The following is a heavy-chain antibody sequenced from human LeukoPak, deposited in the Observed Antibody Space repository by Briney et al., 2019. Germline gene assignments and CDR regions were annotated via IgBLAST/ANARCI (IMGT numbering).Heavy chain of an antibody. D-gene: IGHD3-22*01. J-gene: IGHJ4*02. CDR2: IYYSGST. V-gene: IGHV4-59*01. CDR1: GGSISSYY. Sequence: PSETLSLTCTVSGGSISSYYWSWIRQPPGKGLEWIGYIYYSGSTNYNPSLKSRVTISVDTSKNQLSLKLSSVTAADTAVYYCASLYYYDSGGYHWYFDYWGQGTLVTVSS. CDR3: ASLYYYDSGGYHWYFDY.